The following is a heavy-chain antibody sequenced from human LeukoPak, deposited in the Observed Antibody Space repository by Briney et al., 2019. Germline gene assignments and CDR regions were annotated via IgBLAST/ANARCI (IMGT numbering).Heavy chain of an antibody. Sequence: SPETLSLTCTVSGGSISSYYWSWIRQPPGKGLEWIGYIYYSGSTSYNPSLKSRVTISVHTSKNQFSLKLSSVTAADTAVYYCARTTEGGYNYSYFYYYCMDVWGKGTTVTISS. J-gene: IGHJ6*03. CDR1: GGSISSYY. CDR3: ARTTEGGYNYSYFYYYCMDV. D-gene: IGHD5-18*01. V-gene: IGHV4-59*01. CDR2: IYYSGST.